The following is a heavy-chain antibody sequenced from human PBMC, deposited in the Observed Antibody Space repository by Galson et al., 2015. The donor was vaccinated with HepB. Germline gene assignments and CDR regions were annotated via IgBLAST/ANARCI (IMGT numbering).Heavy chain of an antibody. V-gene: IGHV3-23*01. Sequence: SLRLSCAASGFTFSNYAMNWVRQAPGKGLEWVSSISGGGGTTYYADSVKGRFTISRDTSKNTLYLQMNNLRAEDTAVYYCAKGINDFWSGFYIRSLRYYYYGVDVWGQGTTVTVSS. CDR3: AKGINDFWSGFYIRSLRYYYYGVDV. CDR2: ISGGGGTT. CDR1: GFTFSNYA. D-gene: IGHD3-3*01. J-gene: IGHJ6*02.